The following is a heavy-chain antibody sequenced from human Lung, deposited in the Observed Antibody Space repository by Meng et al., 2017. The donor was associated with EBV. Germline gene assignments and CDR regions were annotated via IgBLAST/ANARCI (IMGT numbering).Heavy chain of an antibody. CDR2: IYYSGST. D-gene: IGHD6-19*01. J-gene: IGHJ4*02. CDR3: ARLRLVWMFDY. Sequence: GPPEEPRPGLLKPSPTPRIPCLFSGGSVDSGSYYWGWIRQRPGKGLEWIGYIYYSGSTFYTPSLKSRATLSVDTSKNQFSLKLNSVTAADTAVYYCARLRLVWMFDYWGQGALVTVSS. CDR1: GGSVDSGSYY. V-gene: IGHV4-31*03.